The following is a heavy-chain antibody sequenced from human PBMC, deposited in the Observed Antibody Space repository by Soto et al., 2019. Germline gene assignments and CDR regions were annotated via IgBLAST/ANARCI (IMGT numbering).Heavy chain of an antibody. CDR3: AKRSLRRLRFVETH. Sequence: QVQLQESGPGLVKPSGTLSLTCAVSGASMTNTNWWSWVRQPPGKGLEWIGEIYHSGSTNYNPSLRSRVTMSVDKSKNQFSLNLTSVTAADTAVYYCAKRSLRRLRFVETHWGQGTLVTVSS. V-gene: IGHV4-4*02. CDR1: GASMTNTNW. CDR2: IYHSGST. D-gene: IGHD3-3*01. J-gene: IGHJ4*02.